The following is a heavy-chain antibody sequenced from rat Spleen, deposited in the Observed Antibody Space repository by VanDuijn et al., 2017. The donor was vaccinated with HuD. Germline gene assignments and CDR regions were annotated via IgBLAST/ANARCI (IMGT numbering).Heavy chain of an antibody. CDR1: GFTFSNYY. CDR3: ARPSYGYPFAY. Sequence: EVQLVESGGGLVQPGRSLKLSCAASGFTFSNYYMAWVRQAPKRGLEWVATITYDGSGTYYRGSVKGRFTISRDNAKRTLYLQMDSLRSEDTATYYCARPSYGYPFAYWGQGTLVTVSS. CDR2: ITYDGSGT. D-gene: IGHD1-7*01. V-gene: IGHV5-7*01. J-gene: IGHJ3*01.